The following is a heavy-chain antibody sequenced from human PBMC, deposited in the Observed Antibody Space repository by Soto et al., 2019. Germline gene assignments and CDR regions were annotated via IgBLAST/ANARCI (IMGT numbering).Heavy chain of an antibody. CDR2: IDPSDSYT. CDR1: GYSFTSYW. Sequence: GESLKISCQGSGYSFTSYWISWVRQMPGKGLEWMGRIDPSDSYTNYSPSFQGHVTISADKSISTAYLQWSSLKASDTAMYYSARRATATRYGMDVWGQGTTVTVSS. CDR3: ARRATATRYGMDV. J-gene: IGHJ6*02. V-gene: IGHV5-10-1*01. D-gene: IGHD2-21*02.